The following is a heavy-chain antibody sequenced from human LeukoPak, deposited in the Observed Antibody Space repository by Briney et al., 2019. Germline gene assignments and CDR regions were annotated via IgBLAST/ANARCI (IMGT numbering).Heavy chain of an antibody. J-gene: IGHJ6*03. V-gene: IGHV4-59*01. CDR1: GGSISSYY. CDR3: SGSYVYYYYYYMDV. D-gene: IGHD1-26*01. Sequence: PSETLSLTCTVSGGSISSYYWSWIRQPPGKGLEWIGYIHYSGSTNYNPSLKSRVTISVDTSKNQFSLKLSSVTAADTAVYYCSGSYVYYYYYYMDVWGKGTTVTISS. CDR2: IHYSGST.